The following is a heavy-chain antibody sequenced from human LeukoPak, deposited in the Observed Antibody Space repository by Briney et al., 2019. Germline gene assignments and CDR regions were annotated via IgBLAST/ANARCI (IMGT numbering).Heavy chain of an antibody. CDR3: ARILGLTLDY. CDR2: ISSGSTTM. Sequence: GGSLRLSCAASGFTFSSHDMNWVRQGPGKGLEWLSYISSGSTTMDYADSVKGRFTISRDNAKNSLFLQMNSLRAEDTGIYYCARILGLTLDYWGQGTLVTVSS. D-gene: IGHD1-14*01. V-gene: IGHV3-48*03. J-gene: IGHJ4*02. CDR1: GFTFSSHD.